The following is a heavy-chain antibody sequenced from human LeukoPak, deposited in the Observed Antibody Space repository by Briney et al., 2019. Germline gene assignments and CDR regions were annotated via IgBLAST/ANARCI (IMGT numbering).Heavy chain of an antibody. CDR2: IYTSGST. D-gene: IGHD5-12*01. CDR3: ARGASGYRGYYYYYYMDV. Sequence: PSETLSLTCTVSGGSISSYYWSWIRQPAGKGLEWIGRIYTSGSTNYSPSLKSRVTMSVDTSKNQFSLKLSSVTAADTAVYYCARGASGYRGYYYYYYMDVWGKGTTVTISS. V-gene: IGHV4-4*07. J-gene: IGHJ6*03. CDR1: GGSISSYY.